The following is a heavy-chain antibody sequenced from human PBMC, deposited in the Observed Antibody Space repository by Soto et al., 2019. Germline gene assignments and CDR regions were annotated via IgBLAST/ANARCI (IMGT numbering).Heavy chain of an antibody. J-gene: IGHJ4*02. V-gene: IGHV3-33*06. CDR3: AKDRYYYDSSGYYLDY. CDR2: IWYDVSTK. D-gene: IGHD3-22*01. CDR1: GFTFSNYA. Sequence: GGSLRLSCSACGFTFSNYAIHWVRQAPCKGLEWVASIWYDVSTKYYVDSVKGRFTISRDNSKNTLSLQMSSLKAEDTAVYYCAKDRYYYDSSGYYLDYWGQRTPVTVSS.